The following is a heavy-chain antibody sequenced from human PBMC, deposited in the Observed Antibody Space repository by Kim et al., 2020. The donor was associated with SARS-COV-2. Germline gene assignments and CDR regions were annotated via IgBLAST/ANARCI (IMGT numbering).Heavy chain of an antibody. J-gene: IGHJ4*02. CDR3: TRNARIPDF. V-gene: IGHV4-4*09. Sequence: TGDTNTNPSLKRRATISIDTSNNQFSLRLTSVTAADTAVYYCTRNARIPDFWGQGTLVTVSS. CDR2: TGDT.